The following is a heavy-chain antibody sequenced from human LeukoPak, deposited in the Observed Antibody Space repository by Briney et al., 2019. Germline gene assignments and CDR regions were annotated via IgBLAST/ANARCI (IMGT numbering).Heavy chain of an antibody. CDR1: GFSFRSYA. V-gene: IGHV3-30*03. J-gene: IGHJ4*02. Sequence: GGSLRLSCAASGFSFRSYAMHWVRQAPGKGLEWVAVISYDGSDQYYVDSVKGRFSISTDNPKSTLYLEMNSLRAEDTAVYYCERNYDSSGYYYFVRWGQGTQVTVSS. CDR3: ERNYDSSGYYYFVR. CDR2: ISYDGSDQ. D-gene: IGHD3-22*01.